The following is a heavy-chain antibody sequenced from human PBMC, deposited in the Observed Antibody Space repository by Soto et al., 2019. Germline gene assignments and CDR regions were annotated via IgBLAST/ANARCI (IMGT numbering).Heavy chain of an antibody. J-gene: IGHJ4*02. CDR1: GFSFSDNY. CDR3: AKYLAAAGTRPLDY. V-gene: IGHV3-11*01. Sequence: GGSLRLSCAASGFSFSDNYMSWARQAPGKGLQWVSYISSSGGNVYYADSVKGRFTISRDNATNSLYLQMNSLRAEDTAVYYCAKYLAAAGTRPLDYWGPGTMLTV. D-gene: IGHD6-13*01. CDR2: ISSSGGNV.